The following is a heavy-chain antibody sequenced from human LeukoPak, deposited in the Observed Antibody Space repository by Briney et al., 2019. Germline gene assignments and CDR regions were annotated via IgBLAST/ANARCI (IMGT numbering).Heavy chain of an antibody. J-gene: IGHJ4*02. CDR1: GGTFSSYA. V-gene: IGHV1-69*13. CDR2: IIPIFGTA. CDR3: ARGYCYNSNCYGNFDF. D-gene: IGHD2-2*01. Sequence: SVKVSCKASGGTFSSYAISWVRQAPGQGLEWMGGIIPIFGTANYAQKFQGRVTITADESTSTAYMELSSLRSEDTAVYYCARGYCYNSNCYGNFDFWGQGTLVTVSS.